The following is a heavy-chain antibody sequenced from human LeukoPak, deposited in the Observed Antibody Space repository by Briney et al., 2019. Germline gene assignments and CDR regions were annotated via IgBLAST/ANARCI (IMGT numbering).Heavy chain of an antibody. Sequence: GGSLRLSCAASGFTFSSYGMHWLPQAPGKGLEWVAFIRYDGSNKYYADSVKGRFTISRDNSKNTLYLQMNSLRAEDTAVYYCAKGYDHHNWFDPWGQGTLVTVSS. D-gene: IGHD3-16*01. CDR2: IRYDGSNK. V-gene: IGHV3-30*02. CDR1: GFTFSSYG. CDR3: AKGYDHHNWFDP. J-gene: IGHJ5*02.